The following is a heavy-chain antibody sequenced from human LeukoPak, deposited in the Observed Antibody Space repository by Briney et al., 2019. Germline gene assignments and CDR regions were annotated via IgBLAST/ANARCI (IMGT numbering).Heavy chain of an antibody. CDR3: AKDGYSYGYYYYYMDV. Sequence: GGSLRLSCAASGFTFDDYAMHWVRHAPGKGLEWVSGISWNSGSIAYADSVKGRFTISRDNSKNTLYLQMNSLRAEDTAVYYCAKDGYSYGYYYYYMDVWGKGTAVTVSS. CDR2: ISWNSGSI. V-gene: IGHV3-9*01. J-gene: IGHJ6*03. D-gene: IGHD5-18*01. CDR1: GFTFDDYA.